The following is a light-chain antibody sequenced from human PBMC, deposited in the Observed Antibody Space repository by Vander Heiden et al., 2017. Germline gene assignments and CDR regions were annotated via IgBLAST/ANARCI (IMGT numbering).Light chain of an antibody. J-gene: IGLJ2*01. CDR2: DDS. Sequence: SYVLTQPPPVSVAPGKTARINCGGNNTGSKSVHWYQQKPGQAPVPVVYDDSDRPSGIPERFSGSNSGNTATLTISRVEAGDEADYYCQVWDSSSDHVVFGGGTKLTVL. CDR3: QVWDSSSDHVV. V-gene: IGLV3-21*03. CDR1: NTGSKS.